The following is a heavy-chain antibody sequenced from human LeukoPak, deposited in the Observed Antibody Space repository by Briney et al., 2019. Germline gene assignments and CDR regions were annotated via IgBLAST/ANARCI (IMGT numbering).Heavy chain of an antibody. CDR1: GGSISSYY. Sequence: PSETLSLTCTVSGGSISSYYWSWIRQPPGKGLEWIGYIYYSGSTNYNPSLKSRVTIAVDTSKNQFSLKLNSVTAADTAVFYCARTSRGYGDFDYWGQGTLVTVSS. J-gene: IGHJ4*02. CDR2: IYYSGST. V-gene: IGHV4-59*01. D-gene: IGHD4-17*01. CDR3: ARTSRGYGDFDY.